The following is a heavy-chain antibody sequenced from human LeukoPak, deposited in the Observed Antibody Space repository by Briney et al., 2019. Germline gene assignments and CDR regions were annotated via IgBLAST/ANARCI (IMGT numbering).Heavy chain of an antibody. CDR3: AKHKSAYYTGYFDY. J-gene: IGHJ4*02. CDR1: GFTFSSYE. D-gene: IGHD3-3*01. CDR2: ISSGGSTV. Sequence: GGSLRLSCAASGFTFSSYEMNWVRQAPGKGLEWVSYISSGGSTVYYADSVKGRFTISRDNAKNSLYLQMNSLRAEDTAVYYCAKHKSAYYTGYFDYWGQGTLVTVSS. V-gene: IGHV3-48*03.